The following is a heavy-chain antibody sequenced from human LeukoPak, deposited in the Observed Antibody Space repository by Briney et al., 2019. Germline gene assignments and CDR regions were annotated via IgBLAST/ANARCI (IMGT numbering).Heavy chain of an antibody. CDR2: IIPIFGTA. Sequence: ASVKVSCKASGGTFSSYAISWVRQAPGQGLEWMGGIIPIFGTANYAQKFQGRVTITADKSTSTAYMELSSLRSEDTAVYYCATVGSLIRYDSSGYLSDAFDIWGQGTMVTVSS. CDR1: GGTFSSYA. CDR3: ATVGSLIRYDSSGYLSDAFDI. J-gene: IGHJ3*02. D-gene: IGHD3-22*01. V-gene: IGHV1-69*06.